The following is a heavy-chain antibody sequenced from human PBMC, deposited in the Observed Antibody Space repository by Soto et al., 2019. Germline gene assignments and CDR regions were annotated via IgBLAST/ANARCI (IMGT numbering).Heavy chain of an antibody. V-gene: IGHV3-64*01. Sequence: EVQLVESGGGLVQPGGSLRLSCAASGFTFSSYAMHWVRQAPGKGLEYVSAISSNGGSTYYANSVKGRFTISRDNSKNTLFLQMGSRGAEDMAVYYCARAGGGGYGFDYWGQGTLVTVSS. J-gene: IGHJ4*02. CDR2: ISSNGGST. D-gene: IGHD3-16*01. CDR3: ARAGGGGYGFDY. CDR1: GFTFSSYA.